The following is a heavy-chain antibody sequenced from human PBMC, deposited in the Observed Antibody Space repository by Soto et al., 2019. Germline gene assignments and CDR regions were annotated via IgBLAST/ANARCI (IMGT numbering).Heavy chain of an antibody. CDR2: IYSGGST. Sequence: VQLVESGGGLVQPGGSLRLSCAASGFTVSSNYMSWVRQAPGKGLEWVSVIYSGGSTYYADSVKGRFTISRDNSKNTLYLQMNSLRAEDTAVYYCARSDYGDPFDYWGQGTLVTVSS. J-gene: IGHJ4*02. V-gene: IGHV3-66*01. D-gene: IGHD4-17*01. CDR3: ARSDYGDPFDY. CDR1: GFTVSSNY.